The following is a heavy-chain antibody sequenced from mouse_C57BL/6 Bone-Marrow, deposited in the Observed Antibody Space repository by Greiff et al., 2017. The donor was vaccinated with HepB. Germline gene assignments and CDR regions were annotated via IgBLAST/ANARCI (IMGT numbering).Heavy chain of an antibody. D-gene: IGHD4-1*01. J-gene: IGHJ1*03. V-gene: IGHV1-54*01. CDR1: GYAFTNYL. CDR2: INPGSGGT. CDR3: ARNSGTGWYFDV. Sequence: VQLQQSGAELVRPGTSVKVSCKASGYAFTNYLIEWVKQRPGQGLEWIGVINPGSGGTNYNEKFKGKATLTADKSSSTAYMQLSSLTSEDSAVYFCARNSGTGWYFDVWGTGTTVTVSS.